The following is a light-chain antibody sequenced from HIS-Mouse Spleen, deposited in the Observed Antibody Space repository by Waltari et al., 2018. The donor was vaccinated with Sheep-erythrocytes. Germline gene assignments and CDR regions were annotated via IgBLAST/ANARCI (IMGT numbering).Light chain of an antibody. CDR3: SSYAGSNNWV. CDR2: EAV. CDR1: SSDVGGYNY. V-gene: IGLV2-8*01. J-gene: IGLJ3*02. Sequence: QSALTQPPSASGSPGQSVTISCTGTSSDVGGYNYVSWYQQHPGKAPKLMIYEAVKRPSGVPGRFSGSKSGDTASLTVSGLQAEDEADYYCSSYAGSNNWVFGGGTKLTVL.